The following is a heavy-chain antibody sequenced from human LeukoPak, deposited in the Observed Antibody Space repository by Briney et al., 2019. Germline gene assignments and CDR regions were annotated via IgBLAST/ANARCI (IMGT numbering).Heavy chain of an antibody. D-gene: IGHD3-10*01. Sequence: GGSLRLSCTGSGFTFGEFPMSWVRQAPGKGLERVSAISGSGGSTYYADSVKGRFTISRDNSKNTLYLQMNSLRAEDTAVYYCAKDRIGRITYPFDPWGQGTLVTVSS. CDR1: GFTFGEFP. CDR3: AKDRIGRITYPFDP. J-gene: IGHJ5*02. CDR2: ISGSGGST. V-gene: IGHV3-23*01.